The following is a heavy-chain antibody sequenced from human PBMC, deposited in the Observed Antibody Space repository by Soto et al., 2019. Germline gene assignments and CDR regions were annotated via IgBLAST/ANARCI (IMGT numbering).Heavy chain of an antibody. CDR1: SGSISSSSYY. D-gene: IGHD1-20*01. CDR2: IHSSGST. Sequence: QLQLQESGPGLVNPSETLSLTCTVSSGSISSSSYYWGWIRQPPGKGLEWIGSIHSSGSTFSNASLERRVTISVDTSESQLSLKLSSVTAADTAVYYCARHNWNYGVYWGQGTLVTVS. J-gene: IGHJ4*02. V-gene: IGHV4-39*01. CDR3: ARHNWNYGVY.